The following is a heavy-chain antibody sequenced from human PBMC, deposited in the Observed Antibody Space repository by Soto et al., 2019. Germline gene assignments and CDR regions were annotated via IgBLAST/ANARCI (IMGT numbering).Heavy chain of an antibody. Sequence: EVQLVESGGGLVQPGGSLRLSCAASGFTFSSYWMHWVRQAPGKGLVWVSRINSDGSSTTYADSVKGRFTISRDNAKNTLYLQMNSLRAEDTAVYYCVRVPTGCYDFSLDDYWGQGTLVTVSS. V-gene: IGHV3-74*01. J-gene: IGHJ4*02. CDR3: VRVPTGCYDFSLDDY. D-gene: IGHD3-3*01. CDR2: INSDGSST. CDR1: GFTFSSYW.